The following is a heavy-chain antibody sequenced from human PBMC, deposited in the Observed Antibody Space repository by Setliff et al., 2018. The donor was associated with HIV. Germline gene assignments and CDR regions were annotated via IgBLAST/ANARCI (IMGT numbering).Heavy chain of an antibody. D-gene: IGHD4-17*01. Sequence: GASVKVSCKASGYTFTSYGISWVRQAPGQGLEWMGWISAYNGNTNYAQKLQGRVTMTTAASTSTAYMELRSLRSDDTAVYYCAREMEPPYTVTTFGIFQHWGQGTLVTSPQ. CDR1: GYTFTSYG. CDR2: ISAYNGNT. J-gene: IGHJ1*01. CDR3: AREMEPPYTVTTFGIFQH. V-gene: IGHV1-18*01.